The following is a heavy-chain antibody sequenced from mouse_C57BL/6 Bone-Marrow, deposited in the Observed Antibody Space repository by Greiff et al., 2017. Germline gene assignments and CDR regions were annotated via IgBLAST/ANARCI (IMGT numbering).Heavy chain of an antibody. CDR2: ISDGGSYT. CDR1: GFTFSSYA. D-gene: IGHD2-3*01. J-gene: IGHJ1*03. V-gene: IGHV5-4*03. Sequence: EVMLVESGGGLVKPGGSLKLSCAASGFTFSSYAMSWVRQTPEKRLEWVATISDGGSYTYYPDNVKGRFTISRDNAKNNLYLQMSHLKAEDTAMYYCARAWRWVPWYVDVWGRGTTATVSS. CDR3: ARAWRWVPWYVDV.